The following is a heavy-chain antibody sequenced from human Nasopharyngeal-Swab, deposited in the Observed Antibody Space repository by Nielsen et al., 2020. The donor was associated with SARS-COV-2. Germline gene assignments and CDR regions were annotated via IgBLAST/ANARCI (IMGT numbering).Heavy chain of an antibody. CDR2: ITPMFGTP. CDR3: ARGPLDYYVSSGYGAFDI. D-gene: IGHD3-22*01. V-gene: IGHV1-69*06. CDR1: GGTFSNYT. J-gene: IGHJ3*02. Sequence: SVKVSCKASGGTFSNYTLNWVRQAPGQGLEWMGGITPMFGTPNYAQKFQGGITITADKSTSTAYMELWRLRSEDTAVYYCARGPLDYYVSSGYGAFDIWGQGTRVTVSS.